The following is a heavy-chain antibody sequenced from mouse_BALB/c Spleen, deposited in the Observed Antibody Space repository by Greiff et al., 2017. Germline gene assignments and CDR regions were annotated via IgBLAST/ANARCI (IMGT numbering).Heavy chain of an antibody. CDR2: ISYSGST. D-gene: IGHD1-2*01. V-gene: IGHV3-2*02. Sequence: EVKLMESGPGLVKPSQSLSLTCTVTGYSITSDYAWNWIRQFPGNKLEWMGYISYSGSTSYNPSLKSRISITRDTSKNQFFLQLNSVTTEDTATYYCARSELLRLLRAMDYWGQGTSVTVSS. J-gene: IGHJ4*01. CDR3: ARSELLRLLRAMDY. CDR1: GYSITSDYA.